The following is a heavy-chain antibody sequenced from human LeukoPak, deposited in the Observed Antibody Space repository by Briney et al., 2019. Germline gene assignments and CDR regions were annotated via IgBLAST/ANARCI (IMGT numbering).Heavy chain of an antibody. Sequence: GGSLRLSCAVSGFSVSGYWMTWVRQAPGKGLEWVANIRQDGSEKNYVDSVKGRFTISRDNAENSLFLQMNSLRVEDTAVYYCAREWQGGIAAAGTRIEGDYWGQGTLVAVSS. J-gene: IGHJ4*02. CDR1: GFSVSGYW. CDR3: AREWQGGIAAAGTRIEGDY. V-gene: IGHV3-7*01. D-gene: IGHD6-13*01. CDR2: IRQDGSEK.